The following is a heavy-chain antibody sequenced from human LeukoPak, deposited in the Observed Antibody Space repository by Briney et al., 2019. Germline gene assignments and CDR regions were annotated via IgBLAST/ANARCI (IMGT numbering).Heavy chain of an antibody. CDR3: ARASGYDYPSDY. V-gene: IGHV1-2*02. D-gene: IGHD5-12*01. Sequence: ASVKVSCKASGYTFTGFYIYWVRQAPGQGLEWMGWIYPASGGTNYAQKFQGRVTMTRDTSITTAYMELRRLRPDDTAVYYCARASGYDYPSDYWGQGTQVTVSP. CDR1: GYTFTGFY. CDR2: IYPASGGT. J-gene: IGHJ4*02.